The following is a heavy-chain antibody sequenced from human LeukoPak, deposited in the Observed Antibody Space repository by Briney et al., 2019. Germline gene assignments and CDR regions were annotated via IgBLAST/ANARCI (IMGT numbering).Heavy chain of an antibody. Sequence: GGSLRLSCAASGFTFSNYAMNWVRQAPGKGLEWVSAISASDGTTHYADSVKGRFTISRDSSKNTLYLQINSLRAEDTAVYYCAYDEPDWGSYFDYWGQGILVTVSS. CDR3: AYDEPDWGSYFDY. CDR2: ISASDGTT. J-gene: IGHJ4*02. V-gene: IGHV3-23*01. CDR1: GFTFSNYA. D-gene: IGHD7-27*01.